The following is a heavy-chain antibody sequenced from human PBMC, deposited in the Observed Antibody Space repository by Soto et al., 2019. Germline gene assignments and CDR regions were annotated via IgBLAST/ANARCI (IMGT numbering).Heavy chain of an antibody. D-gene: IGHD3-16*02. CDR2: IYYSGST. CDR1: GGSISSYY. Sequence: QVQLQESGPGLVKPSETLSLTCTVSGGSISSYYWSWIRQPPGKGLEWIGYIYYSGSTNYNPSLKSRVTISVDTSKNQFSLKLSSVTAADTAVYYCARISGDYVWGSYRADAFDIWGQGTMVTVSS. J-gene: IGHJ3*02. CDR3: ARISGDYVWGSYRADAFDI. V-gene: IGHV4-59*01.